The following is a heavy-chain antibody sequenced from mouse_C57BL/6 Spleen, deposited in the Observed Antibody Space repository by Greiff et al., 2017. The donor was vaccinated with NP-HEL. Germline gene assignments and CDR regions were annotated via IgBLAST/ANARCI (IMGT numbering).Heavy chain of an antibody. V-gene: IGHV5-17*01. J-gene: IGHJ2*01. CDR1: GFTFSDYG. D-gene: IGHD2-3*01. Sequence: EVQVVESGGGLVKPGGSLKLSCAASGFTFSDYGMHWVRQAPEKGLEWVAYISSGSSTIYYADTVKGRFTISRDNAKNTLFLQMTSLRSEDTAMYYCARGGYYYWGQGTTLTVSS. CDR2: ISSGSSTI. CDR3: ARGGYYY.